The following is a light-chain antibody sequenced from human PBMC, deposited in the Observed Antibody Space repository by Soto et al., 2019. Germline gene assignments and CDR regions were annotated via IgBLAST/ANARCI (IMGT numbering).Light chain of an antibody. V-gene: IGKV3D-20*02. J-gene: IGKJ4*01. CDR1: QSVSSSY. Sequence: EIVLTQSPGTLSLSPGERATLSCRASQSVSSSYLAWYQQKPGQPPSLLMYGASRRATGIPERFSGSGSGTDFTLTISRLEPEDFAVYYCQHRSNWPLTFGGGTKVEIK. CDR2: GAS. CDR3: QHRSNWPLT.